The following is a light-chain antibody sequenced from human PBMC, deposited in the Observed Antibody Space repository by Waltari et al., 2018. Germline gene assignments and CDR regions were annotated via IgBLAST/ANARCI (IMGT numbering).Light chain of an antibody. J-gene: IGLJ3*02. V-gene: IGLV7-43*01. CDR1: TGAVTSGCL. CDR3: LLYCGGLWV. CDR2: KTH. Sequence: QTVVTQDPSLTVSPGGAVTPTCASSTGAVTSGCLPNWLQQPPGQAPRSLIYKTHNRQSWTPFCGSGSLHGGKVAMTLSEVQAEDEADYYCLLYCGGLWVFGGGTKLTVL.